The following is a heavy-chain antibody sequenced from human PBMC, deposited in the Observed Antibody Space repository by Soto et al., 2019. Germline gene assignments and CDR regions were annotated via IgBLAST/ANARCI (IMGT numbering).Heavy chain of an antibody. CDR3: AISRVGYDSSGYYYGHFDY. CDR1: GGTFSSYA. Sequence: ASVKVSCKASGGTFSSYAISWVRQAPGQGLEWMGGIIPIFGTANYAQKFQGRVTITADKSTSTAYMELSSLRSEDTAVYYCAISRVGYDSSGYYYGHFDYWGQGTLVTVSS. V-gene: IGHV1-69*06. D-gene: IGHD3-22*01. CDR2: IIPIFGTA. J-gene: IGHJ4*02.